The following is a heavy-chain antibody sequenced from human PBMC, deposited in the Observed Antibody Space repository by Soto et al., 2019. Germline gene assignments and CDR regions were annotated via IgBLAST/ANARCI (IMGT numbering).Heavy chain of an antibody. J-gene: IGHJ6*02. V-gene: IGHV4-30-4*01. CDR1: GGSISSGDYY. Sequence: PSETLSLTCTVSGGSISSGDYYWSWIRQPPGKGLEWIGYIYYSGSTYYNPSLKSRVTISVDTSKNQFSLKLSSVTAADTAVYYCARGYCSSTSCYDYYGMDVWGQGTTVTVSS. CDR2: IYYSGST. CDR3: ARGYCSSTSCYDYYGMDV. D-gene: IGHD2-2*01.